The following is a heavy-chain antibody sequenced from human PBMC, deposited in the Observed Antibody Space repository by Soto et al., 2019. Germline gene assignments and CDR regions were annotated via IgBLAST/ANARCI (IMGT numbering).Heavy chain of an antibody. CDR2: INWNGGST. J-gene: IGHJ6*02. CDR1: GFTFDDYG. D-gene: IGHD6-19*01. CDR3: ARGGYSSGWDGDRYYYGMDV. V-gene: IGHV3-20*04. Sequence: PGESLKISCAASGFTFDDYGMSWVRQAPGKGLEWISGINWNGGSTGYADSVKGRFTISRDNAKNSLYLQMNSLRAEDTALYYCARGGYSSGWDGDRYYYGMDVWGQGTTVTVSS.